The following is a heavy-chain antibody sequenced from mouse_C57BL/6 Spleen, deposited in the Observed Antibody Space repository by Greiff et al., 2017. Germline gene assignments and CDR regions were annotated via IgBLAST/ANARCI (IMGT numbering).Heavy chain of an antibody. Sequence: QVPLTQSGPGLVQPGASVKISCTASGSAFSSSWMNWVHQSPGKGLEWVARLCPGDGGTNYNGTFKGRATLTAYKSSSTASMQLISLTSEDSEVYCCAREDGIYHGTLYYYAMDYWGQGTSVTVSS. D-gene: IGHD1-1*01. CDR1: GSAFSSSW. CDR2: LCPGDGGT. V-gene: IGHV1-82*01. J-gene: IGHJ4*01. CDR3: AREDGIYHGTLYYYAMDY.